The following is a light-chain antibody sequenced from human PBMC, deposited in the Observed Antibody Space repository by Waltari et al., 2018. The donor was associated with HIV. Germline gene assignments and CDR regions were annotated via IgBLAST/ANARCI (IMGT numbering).Light chain of an antibody. J-gene: IGLJ3*02. Sequence: QSALTQPASVSGSPGQSITISCTGTSSEIGGYKYVSGYQQQPGKAPKLMISEVSNRPSGVSNRFSGSKSGNTASLTISGLQAEDEADYYCSSYTTSSTWVFGGGTKLTVL. CDR1: SSEIGGYKY. CDR3: SSYTTSSTWV. V-gene: IGLV2-14*01. CDR2: EVS.